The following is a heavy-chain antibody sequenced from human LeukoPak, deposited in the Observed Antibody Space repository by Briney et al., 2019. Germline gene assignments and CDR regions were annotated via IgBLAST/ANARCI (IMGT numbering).Heavy chain of an antibody. D-gene: IGHD3-16*02. J-gene: IGHJ4*02. CDR1: GFTFSSYA. Sequence: TGGSLRLSCAASGFTFSSYAMHWVRQAPGKGLEWVAVISYDGSNKYYADSVKGRFIISRDNANKTLFLQMNSLRAEDTAVYYCVREALEGPDDYWGQGTLVTVSS. CDR3: VREALEGPDDY. CDR2: ISYDGSNK. V-gene: IGHV3-30-3*01.